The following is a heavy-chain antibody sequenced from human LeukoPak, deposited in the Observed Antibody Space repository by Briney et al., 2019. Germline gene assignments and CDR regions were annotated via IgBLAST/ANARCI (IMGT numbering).Heavy chain of an antibody. CDR3: ARDRSIAVAGTDNDY. V-gene: IGHV1-18*01. J-gene: IGHJ4*02. CDR1: GYTFTSYG. CDR2: ISAYNGNT. D-gene: IGHD6-19*01. Sequence: ASVKASCKASGYTFTSYGISWVRQAPGQGLEWMGWISAYNGNTNYAQKLQGRVTMTTDTSTSTAYMELRSLRPDDTAVYYCARDRSIAVAGTDNDYWGQGTLVTVSS.